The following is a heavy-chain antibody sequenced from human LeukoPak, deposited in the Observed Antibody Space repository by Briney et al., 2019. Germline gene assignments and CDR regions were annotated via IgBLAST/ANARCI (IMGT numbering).Heavy chain of an antibody. CDR1: GGTFSSYA. V-gene: IGHV1-69*05. CDR2: IIPIFGTA. Sequence: ASVKVSCKASGGTFSSYAISWVRQAPGQGLEWMGGIIPIFGTANYAQKFQGRVTITTDESTSTAYMELSSLRSEDTAVYYCARVKLGNWNCFDPWGQGTLVTVSS. J-gene: IGHJ5*02. D-gene: IGHD1-1*01. CDR3: ARVKLGNWNCFDP.